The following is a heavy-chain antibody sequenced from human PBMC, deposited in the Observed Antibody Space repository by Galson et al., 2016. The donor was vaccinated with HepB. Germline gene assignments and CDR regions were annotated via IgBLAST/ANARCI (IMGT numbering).Heavy chain of an antibody. CDR2: IFWNSALI. CDR1: GFTFDSYA. Sequence: SLRLSCAASGFTFDSYAFHWVRLAPGRGLEWVSHIFWNSALIDYADSVKGRFTLSRDNAKNSLYLQMDSLRTEDTGLYYCVKARGATTEVLDFWGQGTLVTVSS. CDR3: VKARGATTEVLDF. V-gene: IGHV3-9*01. J-gene: IGHJ4*02. D-gene: IGHD3-10*01.